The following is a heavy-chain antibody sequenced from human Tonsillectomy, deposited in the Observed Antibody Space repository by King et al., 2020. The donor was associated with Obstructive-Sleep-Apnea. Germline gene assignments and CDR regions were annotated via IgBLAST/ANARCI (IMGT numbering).Heavy chain of an antibody. J-gene: IGHJ3*02. CDR2: IYYSGST. V-gene: IGHV4-39*07. D-gene: IGHD3-10*01. CDR3: ARAYYYGSGSYYNDAFDI. CDR1: GGSISSSSYY. Sequence: QLQESSPGLVKPSETLSLTCSVSGGSISSSSYYWGWIRQPPGKGLEWIGSIYYSGSTYYNPSLKSRVTISVDTSKNQFSLKLGSVTAADTAVYYCARAYYYGSGSYYNDAFDIRGQGTMVTVSS.